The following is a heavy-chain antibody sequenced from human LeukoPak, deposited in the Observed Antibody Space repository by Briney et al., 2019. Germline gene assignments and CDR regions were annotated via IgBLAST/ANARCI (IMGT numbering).Heavy chain of an antibody. Sequence: GMSLRLSCAASGFTFSSYAMSWVRQAPGKGLEWVSAISGSGGSTYYADSVKGRFTISRDNSKNTLYLQMNSLRAEDTAVYYCAKDGVVASDAFDIWGQGTMVTVSS. CDR1: GFTFSSYA. CDR2: ISGSGGST. J-gene: IGHJ3*02. D-gene: IGHD3-22*01. CDR3: AKDGVVASDAFDI. V-gene: IGHV3-23*01.